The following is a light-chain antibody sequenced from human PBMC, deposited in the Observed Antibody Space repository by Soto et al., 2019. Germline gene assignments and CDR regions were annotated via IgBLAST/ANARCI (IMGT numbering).Light chain of an antibody. V-gene: IGLV2-8*01. J-gene: IGLJ3*02. CDR1: SSDVGGYNF. Sequence: QSALTQPPSASGSPGQSVTISCTGTSSDVGGYNFVSWYQQHPGKVPKSVIFEVSKRPSGVSDRFSGSKSGNTASLTVSGLQAEDEADDYCSSFGAGNTVLFGGGTKLTVL. CDR3: SSFGAGNTVL. CDR2: EVS.